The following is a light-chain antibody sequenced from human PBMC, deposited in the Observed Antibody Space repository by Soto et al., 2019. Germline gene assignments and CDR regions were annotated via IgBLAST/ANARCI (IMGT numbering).Light chain of an antibody. Sequence: QSALTQPASVSGSPGQSITISCTGTGTDIGGHNHVSWYQQHPGNSPKLIIYEVTERPSGVSNRFSASKSGTTASLTISGLQAEDEADYYCCSYAGIITWVCGGGTKLTVL. CDR3: CSYAGIITWV. V-gene: IGLV2-23*02. J-gene: IGLJ3*02. CDR1: GTDIGGHNH. CDR2: EVT.